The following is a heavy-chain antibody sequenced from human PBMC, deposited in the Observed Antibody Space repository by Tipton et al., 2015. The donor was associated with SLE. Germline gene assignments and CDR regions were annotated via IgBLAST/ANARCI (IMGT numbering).Heavy chain of an antibody. Sequence: TLSLTCTVSGGSISGFYWTWIRQPPGNGLEWFGYSVYSRSTYYNPSLQSRVTISTDTSKNQFSLRLSSVTAADTAVYYCARGGASVLIRKTYFDNWGQGSLVTVSS. CDR2: SVYSRST. D-gene: IGHD3-10*01. CDR1: GGSISGFY. CDR3: ARGGASVLIRKTYFDN. V-gene: IGHV4-59*01. J-gene: IGHJ4*02.